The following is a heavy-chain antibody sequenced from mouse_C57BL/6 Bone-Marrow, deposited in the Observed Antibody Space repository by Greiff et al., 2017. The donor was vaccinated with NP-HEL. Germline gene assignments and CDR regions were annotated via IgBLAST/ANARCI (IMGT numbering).Heavy chain of an antibody. V-gene: IGHV5-4*01. D-gene: IGHD4-1*02. J-gene: IGHJ2*01. CDR3: GNYYFDY. Sequence: EVQLVESGGGLVKPGGSLKLSCAASGFTFRSYAMSWVRQTPEKRLEWVATISDGGSYTYYPDNVKGRFTISRDNAKNNLYLQMSHLKSEDTAMYYCGNYYFDYWGQGTTLTVSS. CDR1: GFTFRSYA. CDR2: ISDGGSYT.